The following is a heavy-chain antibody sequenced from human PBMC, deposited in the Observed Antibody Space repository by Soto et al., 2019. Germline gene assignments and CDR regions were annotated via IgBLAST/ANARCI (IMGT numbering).Heavy chain of an antibody. V-gene: IGHV4-39*01. CDR1: GGSISSSSYY. CDR2: IYYSGST. CDR3: ARQLGVVVVAATTTVSPQDAFDI. D-gene: IGHD2-15*01. J-gene: IGHJ3*02. Sequence: SETLSLTCTVSGGSISSSSYYWGWIRQPPGKGLEWIGSIYYSGSTYYNPSLKSQVTISVDTSKNQFSLKLSSVTAADTAVYYCARQLGVVVVAATTTVSPQDAFDIWGQGTMVT.